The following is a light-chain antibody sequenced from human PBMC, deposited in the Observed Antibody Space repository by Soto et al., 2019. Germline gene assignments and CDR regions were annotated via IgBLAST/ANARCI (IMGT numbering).Light chain of an antibody. J-gene: IGKJ1*01. Sequence: EIVLTQSPSTLSSFPGDRVTLSCRSSQYIHTRLAWYQHRLVHAPRLLIYQTSIRAAGIPARVSASGAGKDFTLTSSDVQPEDFALYYCHQRQSWPRTFGQGTKVDIK. CDR3: HQRQSWPRT. CDR1: QYIHTR. CDR2: QTS. V-gene: IGKV3-11*01.